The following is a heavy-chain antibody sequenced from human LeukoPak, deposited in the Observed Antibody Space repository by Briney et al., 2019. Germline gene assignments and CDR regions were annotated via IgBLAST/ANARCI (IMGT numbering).Heavy chain of an antibody. V-gene: IGHV4-59*01. CDR2: IYYSGST. CDR1: GGSINSYY. J-gene: IGHJ5*02. Sequence: SETLSLTCTISGGSINSYYWSWIRQPPGKGLEWIGYIYYSGSTEYNPSLKSRVTISVDTSKNQFSLKMSSVTAADTAVYYCARARDGHINNWFDPWGQGTLVTVSS. CDR3: ARARDGHINNWFDP. D-gene: IGHD5-24*01.